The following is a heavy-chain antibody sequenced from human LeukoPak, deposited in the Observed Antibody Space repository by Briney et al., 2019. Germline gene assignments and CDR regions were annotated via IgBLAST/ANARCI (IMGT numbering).Heavy chain of an antibody. CDR3: AMGIAAAGNYDY. CDR1: GFTFSSYG. D-gene: IGHD6-13*01. CDR2: ISYDGSNK. V-gene: IGHV3-30*03. J-gene: IGHJ4*02. Sequence: GGSLRLSCAASGFTFSSYGMHWVRQAPGKGLEWVAVISYDGSNKYYADSVKGRFTISRDNSKNTLYLQMNSLRAEDTAVHYCAMGIAAAGNYDYWGQGTLVTVSS.